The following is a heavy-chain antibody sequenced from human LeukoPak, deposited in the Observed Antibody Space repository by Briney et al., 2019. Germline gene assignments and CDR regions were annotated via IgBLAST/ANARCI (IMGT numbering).Heavy chain of an antibody. J-gene: IGHJ4*02. D-gene: IGHD3-22*01. CDR2: ISYDGSNK. Sequence: GSLRLSCAASGFTFSSYGMHWVRQAPGKGLEWVAVISYDGSNKYYADSVKGRFTISRDNSKNTLYLQMNSLRAEDTAVYYCAKGISLYYYDSSGYYSLDYWGQGTLVTVSS. CDR1: GFTFSSYG. V-gene: IGHV3-30*18. CDR3: AKGISLYYYDSSGYYSLDY.